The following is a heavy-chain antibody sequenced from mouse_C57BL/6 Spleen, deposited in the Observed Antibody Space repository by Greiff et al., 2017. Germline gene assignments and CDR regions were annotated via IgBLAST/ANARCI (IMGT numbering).Heavy chain of an antibody. D-gene: IGHD2-4*01. CDR1: GYTFTDYN. CDR2: INPNNGGT. V-gene: IGHV1-18*01. CDR3: ASKDDYAWFAY. J-gene: IGHJ3*01. Sequence: VQLQQSGPELVKPGASVKIPCKASGYTFTDYNMDWVKQSHGKSLEWIGDINPNNGGTIYNQKFKGKATLTVDKSSSTAYMELRSLTSEDTAVYYCASKDDYAWFAYWGQGTLVTVSA.